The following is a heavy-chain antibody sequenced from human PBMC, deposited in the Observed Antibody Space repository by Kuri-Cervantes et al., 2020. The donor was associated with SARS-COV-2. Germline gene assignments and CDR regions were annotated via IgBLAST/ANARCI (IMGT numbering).Heavy chain of an antibody. CDR3: ARAKRGLRSHYFYGMDV. V-gene: IGHV4-38-2*01. CDR2: IYHSGST. CDR1: GYSISSGYY. Sequence: ESLKISCAVSGYSISSGYYWGWIRQPPGKGLEWIGSIYHSGSTYYNPSLKSRVTISVDTSKNQFSLKLSSVTAADTAVYYCARAKRGLRSHYFYGMDVWGQGTTVTVSS. D-gene: IGHD2-15*01. J-gene: IGHJ6*02.